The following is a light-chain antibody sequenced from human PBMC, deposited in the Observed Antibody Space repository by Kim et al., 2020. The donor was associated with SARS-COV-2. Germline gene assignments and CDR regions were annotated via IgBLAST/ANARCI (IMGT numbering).Light chain of an antibody. V-gene: IGLV3-1*01. J-gene: IGLJ2*01. CDR3: QAWDSDTDI. Sequence: SVSPGQTASISCSGDRLGDRYVSWYQQRTGQSPMVVVYQDDKRPSGIPERFSGSNSGSTATLTISETQPMDEAVYYCQAWDSDTDIFGGGTQLTVL. CDR2: QDD. CDR1: RLGDRY.